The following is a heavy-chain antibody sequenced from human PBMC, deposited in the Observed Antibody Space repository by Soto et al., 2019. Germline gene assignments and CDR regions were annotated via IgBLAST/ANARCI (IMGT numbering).Heavy chain of an antibody. CDR2: INQDGSQK. V-gene: IGHV3-7*01. D-gene: IGHD3-16*01. Sequence: TGGSLRLSCAASGFRFTKSWMSWVRQAPGRALEWVAHINQDGSQKYHVDSAKGRFTISRDNAKTSLYLQMNSLRAEDTAVYYCVSWADAADEDYFHHWGQGTLVTVSS. J-gene: IGHJ1*01. CDR1: GFRFTKSW. CDR3: VSWADAADEDYFHH.